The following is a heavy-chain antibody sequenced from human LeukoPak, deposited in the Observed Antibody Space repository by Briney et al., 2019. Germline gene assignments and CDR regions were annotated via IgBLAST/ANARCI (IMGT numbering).Heavy chain of an antibody. CDR3: AREDGSGSYHY. D-gene: IGHD3-10*01. CDR2: ISSSSSYI. J-gene: IGHJ4*02. V-gene: IGHV3-21*01. CDR1: GFTFSSYS. Sequence: GGPLRLSCAASGFTFSSYSMNWVRQAPGKGLEWVSSISSSSSYIYYADSVKGRFTISRDNAKNSLYLQMNSLRAEDTAVYYCAREDGSGSYHYWGQGTLVTVSS.